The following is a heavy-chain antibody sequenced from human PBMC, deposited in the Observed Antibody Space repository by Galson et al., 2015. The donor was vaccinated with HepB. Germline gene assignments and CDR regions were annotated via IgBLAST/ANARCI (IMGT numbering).Heavy chain of an antibody. Sequence: SLRLSCAASGFTFSSYWMSWVRQAPGRGLEWVANIKQDGSEKYYVDSVKGRFTISRDNAKNSLYLQMNSLRAEDTAVYYCARGADIVVVPAAIRPYYYYGMDVWGQGTTVTVSS. D-gene: IGHD2-2*02. CDR1: GFTFSSYW. CDR3: ARGADIVVVPAAIRPYYYYGMDV. CDR2: IKQDGSEK. V-gene: IGHV3-7*01. J-gene: IGHJ6*02.